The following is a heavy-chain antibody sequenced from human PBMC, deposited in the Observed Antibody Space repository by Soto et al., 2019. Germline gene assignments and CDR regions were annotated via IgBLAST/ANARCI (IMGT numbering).Heavy chain of an antibody. CDR3: ARSQGSSTSLEIYYYYYYGMDV. CDR1: GGTFGSYA. Sequence: QVQLVQSGAEVKKPGSSVKVSCKASGGTFGSYAISWVRQAPGQGLEWMRGIIPIPGTANYAQKFQGRVKIAADESTSTAYMELSSLRSEDTAVYYCARSQGSSTSLEIYYYYYYGMDVWGQGTTVTVSS. D-gene: IGHD2-2*01. J-gene: IGHJ6*02. V-gene: IGHV1-69*01. CDR2: IIPIPGTA.